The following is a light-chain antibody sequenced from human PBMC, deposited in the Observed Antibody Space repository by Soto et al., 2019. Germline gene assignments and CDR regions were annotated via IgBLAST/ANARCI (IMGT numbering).Light chain of an antibody. J-gene: IGKJ5*01. Sequence: DIPLTQSPSSLSASVGDRVTITCQASQNINHYLNWYRQKPGRAPKLLIYDASNLEAGVTSRFRGSGSGTDFTFTISRLQPEDIATYYCQQYENLSTFGQGTRLEIK. CDR2: DAS. CDR3: QQYENLST. V-gene: IGKV1-33*01. CDR1: QNINHY.